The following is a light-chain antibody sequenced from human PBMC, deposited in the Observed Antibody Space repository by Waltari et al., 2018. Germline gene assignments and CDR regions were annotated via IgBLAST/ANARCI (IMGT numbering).Light chain of an antibody. J-gene: IGKJ2*01. CDR3: QQYNDRVLT. V-gene: IGKV1-5*01. CDR2: DAS. CDR1: QSVTTW. Sequence: DIQLTQSPSTLSASVGDRVTITCRASQSVTTWLAWYQQKAGKAPKLLIYDASIVPSGVPSRFSGGGSGTEFSLTINSLQPDDFATYYCQQYNDRVLTFGQGT.